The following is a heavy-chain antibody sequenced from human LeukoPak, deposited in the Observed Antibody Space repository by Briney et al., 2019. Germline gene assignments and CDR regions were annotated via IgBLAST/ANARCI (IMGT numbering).Heavy chain of an antibody. J-gene: IGHJ4*02. CDR3: ARINLYYFDY. V-gene: IGHV4-34*01. CDR1: GGSFSGYY. Sequence: SETLSLTCAVYGGSFSGYYWSWIRQPPGKGLEWIGEINHSGSTNYNPSLKSRVTISVDTSKNQFSLKLSSVTAADTAVYYCARINLYYFDYWGQGTLVTVSS. CDR2: INHSGST.